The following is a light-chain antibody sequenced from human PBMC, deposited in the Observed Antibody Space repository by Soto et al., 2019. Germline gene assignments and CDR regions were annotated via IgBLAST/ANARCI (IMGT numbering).Light chain of an antibody. V-gene: IGLV1-40*01. CDR2: GNN. J-gene: IGLJ3*02. CDR1: SSNIGAGFD. CDR3: QSYDSRLSGRGV. Sequence: QSVLTQPPSVSGAPGQRVTISCTGSSSNIGAGFDIHWYQQLPGTAPKLLIYGNNNRPSGVPDRFSGSKSGTSASLAITGLQAEDEAHYYCQSYDSRLSGRGVFGGGTKLTVL.